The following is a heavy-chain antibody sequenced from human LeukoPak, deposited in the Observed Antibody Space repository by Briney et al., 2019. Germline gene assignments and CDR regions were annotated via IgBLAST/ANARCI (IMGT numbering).Heavy chain of an antibody. J-gene: IGHJ4*02. CDR1: GGSISRSNYY. Sequence: PSETLSLTCTVSGGSISRSNYYWGWIRQPPGKGLEWIGTIYYSGATYYNPSLKSRVTISVDTSKNQFSLRLSSVTAADTAVYYCARRGDSSGYYRYFDYWGQGTLVTVSS. CDR2: IYYSGAT. CDR3: ARRGDSSGYYRYFDY. D-gene: IGHD3-22*01. V-gene: IGHV4-39*01.